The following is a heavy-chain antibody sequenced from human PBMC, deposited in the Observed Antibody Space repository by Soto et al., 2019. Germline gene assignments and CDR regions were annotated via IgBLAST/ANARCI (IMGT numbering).Heavy chain of an antibody. CDR3: ARWAAGFDD. D-gene: IGHD6-13*01. Sequence: KFQGRVTITRDTSASTAYMELSSLRSADTDVYYCARWAAGFDDWGQGTMVTVSS. J-gene: IGHJ4*02. V-gene: IGHV1-3*01.